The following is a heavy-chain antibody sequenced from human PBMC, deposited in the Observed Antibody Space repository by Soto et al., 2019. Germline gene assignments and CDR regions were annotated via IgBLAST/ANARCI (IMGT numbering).Heavy chain of an antibody. CDR3: ARDRGLTSFGVVISYGMDV. J-gene: IGHJ6*02. V-gene: IGHV1-18*01. CDR1: GYTFTSYG. D-gene: IGHD3-3*01. Sequence: QVQLVQSGAEVKKPGASVKVSCKASGYTFTSYGISWVRQAPGQGLEWMGWISAYNGNTNYAQKLQGRVTMTTDTSTSTAYMELRSLRSDDTAVYYCARDRGLTSFGVVISYGMDVWGQGTTVTVSS. CDR2: ISAYNGNT.